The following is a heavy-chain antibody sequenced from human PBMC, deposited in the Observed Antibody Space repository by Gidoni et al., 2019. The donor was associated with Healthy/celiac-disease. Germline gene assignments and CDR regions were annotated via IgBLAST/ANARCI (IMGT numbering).Heavy chain of an antibody. V-gene: IGHV3-53*01. J-gene: IGHJ5*02. Sequence: VQLVESGGGLIQPGGSVRLSCAGSGFTVGSNYMGWVRQAPGKGLEWVSVMYSVGSTYYADSVKGRFTISRDNSKNTLYLQMNSLRAEDTAVYYCARWEYKGFDPWGQGTLVTVSS. CDR3: ARWEYKGFDP. D-gene: IGHD1-26*01. CDR2: MYSVGST. CDR1: GFTVGSNY.